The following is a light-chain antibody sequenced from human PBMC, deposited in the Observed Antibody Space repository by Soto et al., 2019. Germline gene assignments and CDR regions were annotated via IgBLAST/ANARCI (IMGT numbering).Light chain of an antibody. Sequence: DIQMTQSPSTLSASVGDRVTITCRASQSVNRWLAWYQQKPGKAPKLLIYEASSLESGVPSRFGGSGSGTEFNLTISRLKPDDFAIYYCQQYKSYSWTFGQGTKVDIK. J-gene: IGKJ1*01. CDR3: QQYKSYSWT. V-gene: IGKV1-5*03. CDR2: EAS. CDR1: QSVNRW.